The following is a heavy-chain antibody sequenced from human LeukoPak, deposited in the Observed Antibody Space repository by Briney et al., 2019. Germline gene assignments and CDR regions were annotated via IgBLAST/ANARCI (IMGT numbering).Heavy chain of an antibody. CDR1: GFTVSSNY. CDR2: MYSGGST. V-gene: IGHV3-53*01. Sequence: GGSLRLSCAASGFTVSSNYMSWVRQAPGKGLECVSIMYSGGSTYYADSVKGRFTISRDNSKNTLYLQVNSLRAEDTAVYYCARERGHLDYWGQGTLVTVSS. J-gene: IGHJ4*02. D-gene: IGHD6-25*01. CDR3: ARERGHLDY.